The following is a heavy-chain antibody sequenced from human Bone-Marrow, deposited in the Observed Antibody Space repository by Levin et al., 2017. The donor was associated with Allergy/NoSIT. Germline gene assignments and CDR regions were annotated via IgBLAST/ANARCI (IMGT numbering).Heavy chain of an antibody. D-gene: IGHD1-26*01. Sequence: GASVKVSCKSSGGTFTTYPVTWVRQAPGQGLEWMGRIIPVLGIANSAQNFQDRISITADISSNTAYMELSSLKSEDTAVYYCASGPIGRESEFWGQGTLVTVSS. CDR2: IIPVLGIA. CDR1: GGTFTTYP. V-gene: IGHV1-69*02. J-gene: IGHJ1*01. CDR3: ASGPIGRESEF.